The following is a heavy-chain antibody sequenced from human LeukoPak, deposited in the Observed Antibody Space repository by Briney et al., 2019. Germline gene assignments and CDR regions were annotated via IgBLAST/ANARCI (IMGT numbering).Heavy chain of an antibody. CDR2: ISSSGSTI. CDR3: ARDHDFWSGGYGMDV. D-gene: IGHD3-3*01. Sequence: PGGSLRLSCAASGFTFSSYEMNWVRQAPGKGLEWVSYISSSGSTIYYADSVKGRFTISRDNAKNSLYLQMNSLRAEDTAVYYCARDHDFWSGGYGMDVWGQGTTVTASS. V-gene: IGHV3-48*03. J-gene: IGHJ6*02. CDR1: GFTFSSYE.